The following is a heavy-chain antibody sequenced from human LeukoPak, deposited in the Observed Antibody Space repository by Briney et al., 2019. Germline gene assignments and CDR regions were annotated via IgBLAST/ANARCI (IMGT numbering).Heavy chain of an antibody. CDR1: GYTFTGYY. CDR3: ASSYRYCSSTSCYHDAFDI. CDR2: INPNSGGT. V-gene: IGHV1-2*02. J-gene: IGHJ3*02. D-gene: IGHD2-2*01. Sequence: ASVKVSCKASGYTFTGYYMHWVRQAPGQGLEWMGWINPNSGGTNYAQKFQGRVTMTRDTSISTAYMELSRLRSDGTAVYYCASSYRYCSSTSCYHDAFDIWGQGTMVTVSS.